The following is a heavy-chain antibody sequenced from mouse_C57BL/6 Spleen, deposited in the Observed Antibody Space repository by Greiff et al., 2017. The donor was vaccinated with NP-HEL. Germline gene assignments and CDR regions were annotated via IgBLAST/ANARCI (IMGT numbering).Heavy chain of an antibody. CDR2: IYPGDGDT. CDR3: ARESYYYGSSYVAY. Sequence: VQLQQSGPELVKPGASVKISCKASGYAFSSSWMNWVKQRPGKGLEWIGRIYPGDGDTNYNGKFKGKATLTADKSSSTAYMQLSSLTSEDSAVYFCARESYYYGSSYVAYWGQGTLVTVSA. D-gene: IGHD1-1*01. V-gene: IGHV1-82*01. CDR1: GYAFSSSW. J-gene: IGHJ3*01.